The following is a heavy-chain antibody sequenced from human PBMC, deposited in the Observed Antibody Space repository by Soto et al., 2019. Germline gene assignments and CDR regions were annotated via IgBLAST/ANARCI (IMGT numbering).Heavy chain of an antibody. CDR3: ARHYSNYQSPGNGMDV. V-gene: IGHV5-10-1*01. J-gene: IGHJ6*02. Sequence: GESLKISCKGSGYSFTSYWISWVRQMPGKGLEWMGRIDPSDSYTNYSPSFQGHVTISADKSISTAYLQWSSLKASDTAMYYCARHYSNYQSPGNGMDVWGQGTTVTVPS. D-gene: IGHD4-4*01. CDR1: GYSFTSYW. CDR2: IDPSDSYT.